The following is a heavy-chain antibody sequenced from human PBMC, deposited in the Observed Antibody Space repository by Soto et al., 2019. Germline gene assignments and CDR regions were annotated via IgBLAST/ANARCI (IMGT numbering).Heavy chain of an antibody. D-gene: IGHD6-19*01. CDR3: ARRADSSGWYNYFDY. J-gene: IGHJ4*02. V-gene: IGHV1-24*01. Sequence: ASVKVSCKVSGYTLTELSMHWVRQAPGKGLEWMGGFDPEDGETIYAQKFQGWVTMTRDTSISTAYMELSRLRSDDTAVYYCARRADSSGWYNYFDYWGQGTLVTVSS. CDR2: FDPEDGET. CDR1: GYTLTELS.